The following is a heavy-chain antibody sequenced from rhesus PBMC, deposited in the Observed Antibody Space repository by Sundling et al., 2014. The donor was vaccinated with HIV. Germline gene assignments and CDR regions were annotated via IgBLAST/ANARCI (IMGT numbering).Heavy chain of an antibody. Sequence: EVQLVESGGGLAKPGGSLRLSCATSGFTFSDHAMHWVRQAPGKGLEWVSSISRRTNTYYADSVKGRFTISRDNSQNTLSLQMDSLRTEDTAVYYCAKGQRVFGLVIPNYFDYWGQGVLVTVSS. D-gene: IGHD3-3*01. J-gene: IGHJ4*01. CDR1: GFTFSDHA. V-gene: IGHV3-103*01. CDR3: AKGQRVFGLVIPNYFDY. CDR2: ISRRTNT.